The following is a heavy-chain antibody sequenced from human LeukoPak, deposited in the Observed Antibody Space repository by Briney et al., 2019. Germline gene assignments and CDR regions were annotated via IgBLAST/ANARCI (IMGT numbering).Heavy chain of an antibody. D-gene: IGHD2-15*01. CDR2: INSGGST. CDR1: GFTFDDYG. CDR3: ASDSYSPEYFQH. J-gene: IGHJ1*01. V-gene: IGHV3-66*01. Sequence: GGSLRLSCAASGFTFDDYGMSWVRQAPGKGLEWVSGINSGGSTFYADSVKGRFTISRDNSKNTLYLQMNSLRAEDTAVYYCASDSYSPEYFQHWGQGTLVTVSS.